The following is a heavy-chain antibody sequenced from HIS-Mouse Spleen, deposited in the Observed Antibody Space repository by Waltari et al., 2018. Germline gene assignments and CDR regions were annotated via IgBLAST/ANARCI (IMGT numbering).Heavy chain of an antibody. D-gene: IGHD6-6*01. CDR1: GGSISSSSYY. Sequence: QLQLQESGPGLVKPSETLSLTCTVSGGSISSSSYYWGWIRQPPGKGLEWIGSIYYSGGTSYNPSLKSRVTISVDTSKNQFSLKLSSVTAADTAVYYCARSYSSSSWFDPWGQGTLVTVSS. CDR3: ARSYSSSSWFDP. V-gene: IGHV4-39*07. CDR2: IYYSGGT. J-gene: IGHJ5*02.